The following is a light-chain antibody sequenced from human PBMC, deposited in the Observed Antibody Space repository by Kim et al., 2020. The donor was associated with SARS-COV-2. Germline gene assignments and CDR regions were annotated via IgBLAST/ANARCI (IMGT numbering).Light chain of an antibody. Sequence: PGQPASITGSSNKLGDKYVSWYQPKPGQSPVVVINQDNQRPPGIPERFSGSNSGNTATLTISGTQAMDEADYYCQAWDSSTHNYVFGAGTKVTVL. CDR2: QDN. V-gene: IGLV3-1*01. J-gene: IGLJ1*01. CDR3: QAWDSSTHNYV. CDR1: KLGDKY.